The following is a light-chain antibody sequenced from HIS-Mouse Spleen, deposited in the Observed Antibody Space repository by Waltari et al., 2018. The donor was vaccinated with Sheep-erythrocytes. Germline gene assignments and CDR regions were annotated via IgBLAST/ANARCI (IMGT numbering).Light chain of an antibody. CDR1: QGVSSY. V-gene: IGKV3-11*01. Sequence: EIVLTQSPATLSLSPGERATLACRASQGVSSYLAWHQQKPGQAPRLLIYDASNRATGIPARFSGSGSGTDFTLTISSLEPEDFAVYYCQHRSNWYTFGQGTKLEIK. J-gene: IGKJ2*01. CDR3: QHRSNWYT. CDR2: DAS.